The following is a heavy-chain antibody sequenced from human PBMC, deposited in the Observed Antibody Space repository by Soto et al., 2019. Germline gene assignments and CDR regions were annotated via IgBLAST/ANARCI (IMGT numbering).Heavy chain of an antibody. CDR3: ARDRLPPYVDIDY. V-gene: IGHV3-33*01. J-gene: IGHJ4*02. CDR1: GFTFSSYG. D-gene: IGHD2-2*01. Sequence: GGSLRLSCAASGFTFSSYGMHWVRQAPGKGLEWVAVIWYDGSNKYYADSVKGRFTISRDNSKNTLYLQMNSLRAEDTAVYYCARDRLPPYVDIDYWGQGTLVTVSS. CDR2: IWYDGSNK.